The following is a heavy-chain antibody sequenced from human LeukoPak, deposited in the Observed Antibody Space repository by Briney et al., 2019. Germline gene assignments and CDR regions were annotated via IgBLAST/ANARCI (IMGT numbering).Heavy chain of an antibody. V-gene: IGHV3-53*01. CDR3: ATPKSATYDGLDL. CDR2: FYRGGNT. Sequence: PGGSLRLSCAVSGFTVSSGHMHWVRQAPGQGLEWVATFYRGGNTYHADSVKGRLTVSRDNLKNTVSLQIDSLRAEDTAVYYCATPKSATYDGLDLWGQGTRVTVSS. J-gene: IGHJ3*01. D-gene: IGHD2-15*01. CDR1: GFTVSSGH.